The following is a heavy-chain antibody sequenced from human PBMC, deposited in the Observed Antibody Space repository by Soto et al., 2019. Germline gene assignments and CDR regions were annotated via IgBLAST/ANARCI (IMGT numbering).Heavy chain of an antibody. J-gene: IGHJ6*02. V-gene: IGHV4-4*07. CDR3: AGDEGYYYSGVDV. CDR2: IYPSGNT. CDR1: GGSISSYY. Sequence: PSETLSLTCAVSGGSISSYYWSWIRQTAGKGLEWIGRIYPSGNTNYNPSLKSRVTMSIDTSKSQLSLKLRSVTAADTAVYFCAGDEGYYYSGVDVWGQGTLVTVSS.